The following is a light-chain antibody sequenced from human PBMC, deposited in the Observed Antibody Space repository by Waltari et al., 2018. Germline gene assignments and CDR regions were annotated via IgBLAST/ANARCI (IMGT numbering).Light chain of an antibody. CDR1: SSDVGVYKY. V-gene: IGLV2-14*03. J-gene: IGLJ2*01. CDR3: SSSSSNSAVV. CDR2: DVT. Sequence: SALTQPASVSGSPGPSITISCTASSSDVGVYKYVSWYQPQPGKAPKLIIYDVTKRPSWTSHLVSGSKPGNAASLTISGLRAEDEADYYCSSSSSNSAVVFGGGTRLTVL.